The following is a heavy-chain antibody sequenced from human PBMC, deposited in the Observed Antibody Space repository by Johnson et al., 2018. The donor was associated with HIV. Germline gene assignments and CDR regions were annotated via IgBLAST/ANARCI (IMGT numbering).Heavy chain of an antibody. D-gene: IGHD6-19*01. CDR3: AKKQWPEDDAFDI. CDR2: ISYDGSNK. CDR1: GFTFSNYA. J-gene: IGHJ3*02. V-gene: IGHV3-30*18. Sequence: QVQLVESGGGVVQPGRSLRLSCAASGFTFSNYALHWVRQAPGKGLEWVAVISYDGSNKYYADSVKGRFTISRDNSKNTLYLQMNSLRAEDTAVYYSAKKQWPEDDAFDIWGQGTMVTVSS.